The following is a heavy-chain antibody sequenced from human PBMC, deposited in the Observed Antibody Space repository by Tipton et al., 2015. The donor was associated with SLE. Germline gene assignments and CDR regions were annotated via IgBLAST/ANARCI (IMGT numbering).Heavy chain of an antibody. J-gene: IGHJ3*02. CDR1: GGSISSSSYS. D-gene: IGHD3-22*01. CDR2: IFYSGST. CDR3: ASAAWDYDSSGSGAFDI. Sequence: TLSLTCTVSGGSISSSSYSWGWIRQPPGRGLEWIGSIFYSGSTYYNPSLKSRVTISVDTSKNQFSRKLSSVTAADTAVYYCASAAWDYDSSGSGAFDIWGQGTMVTVSS. V-gene: IGHV4-39*01.